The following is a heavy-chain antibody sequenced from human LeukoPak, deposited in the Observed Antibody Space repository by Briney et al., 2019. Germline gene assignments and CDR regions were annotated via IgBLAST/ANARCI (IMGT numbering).Heavy chain of an antibody. CDR1: GGSIGTYY. CDR2: IYVTGST. J-gene: IGHJ6*03. V-gene: IGHV4-59*08. D-gene: IGHD3-16*02. Sequence: PSETLSLTCTVSGGSIGTYYWSWIRQSPGKGLEWIGYIYVTGSTRYNPYLQSRVTISVDTSRNQFFLKMSSVTAADTAVYYCARHIGGGIEDMDVWGKGTTVTVSS. CDR3: ARHIGGGIEDMDV.